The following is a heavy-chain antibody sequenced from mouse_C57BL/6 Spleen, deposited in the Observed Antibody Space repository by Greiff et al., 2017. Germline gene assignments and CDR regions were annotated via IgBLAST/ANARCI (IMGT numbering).Heavy chain of an antibody. CDR2: INPSSGYT. Sequence: QVQLQQSGAELARPGASVKMSCKASGYTFTSYTMHWVKQRPGQGLEWIGYINPSSGYTKYNQKFKDKATLTADKSSSTAYMQLSSLTSEDSAVYYCASAELGPFDYWGQGTTLTVSS. J-gene: IGHJ2*01. D-gene: IGHD4-1*01. CDR1: GYTFTSYT. V-gene: IGHV1-4*01. CDR3: ASAELGPFDY.